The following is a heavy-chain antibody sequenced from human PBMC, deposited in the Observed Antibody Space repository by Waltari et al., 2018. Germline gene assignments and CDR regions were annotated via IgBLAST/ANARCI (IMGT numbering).Heavy chain of an antibody. CDR1: GFTFDDYA. D-gene: IGHD6-6*01. CDR3: AKDIAYSSSSMFDY. V-gene: IGHV3-9*01. Sequence: EVQLVESGGGLVQPGRSLRLSCAASGFTFDDYAMHWVRQAPGKGLGWVSGISWNSGSIGYAYSVKCRFTNSRDNAKNSLYLQMNSLRAEDTALYYCAKDIAYSSSSMFDYWGQGTLVTVSS. CDR2: ISWNSGSI. J-gene: IGHJ4*02.